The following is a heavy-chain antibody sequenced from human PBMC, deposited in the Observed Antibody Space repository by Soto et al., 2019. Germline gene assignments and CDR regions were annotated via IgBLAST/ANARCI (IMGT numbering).Heavy chain of an antibody. V-gene: IGHV3-30*03. CDR3: AADVGGYIYGLARH. Sequence: GGSPRLSCAASGFTFSSYGQHWVRQAPGKGLEWVAVISHDGSNKSYADSVKGRFTISRDNSKNTLYLQVNSLRAEDTAVYYCAADVGGYIYGLARHWGPGTLVTVSS. CDR2: ISHDGSNK. J-gene: IGHJ4*02. CDR1: GFTFSSYG. D-gene: IGHD4-17*01.